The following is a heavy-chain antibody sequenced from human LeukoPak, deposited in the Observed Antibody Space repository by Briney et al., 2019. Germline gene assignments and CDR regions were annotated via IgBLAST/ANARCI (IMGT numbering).Heavy chain of an antibody. CDR2: ISYDGSNK. D-gene: IGHD6-19*01. CDR3: AKDPFGSG. V-gene: IGHV3-30*04. CDR1: GFTFSSYA. J-gene: IGHJ4*02. Sequence: PGGSLRLSCAASGFTFSSYAMHWVRQAPGKGLEWVAVISYDGSNKYYADSVKGRFTISRDNSKNTLYLQMNSLRAEDTAVYYCAKDPFGSGWGQGTLVTVSS.